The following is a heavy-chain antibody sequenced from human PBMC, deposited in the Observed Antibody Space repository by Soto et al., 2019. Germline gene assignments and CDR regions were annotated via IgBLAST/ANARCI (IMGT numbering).Heavy chain of an antibody. V-gene: IGHV3-30*18. D-gene: IGHD6-13*01. J-gene: IGHJ4*02. Sequence: RGSPRLSCAASEFTFSRECMHWVRQAPGKGLEWVAVISYDGNNKYYADSVKGRFTISRDNSKNTLYLQMNSLRAEDTAVYYCAKGDRIAAAGHFDYWGQGT. CDR1: EFTFSREC. CDR3: AKGDRIAAAGHFDY. CDR2: ISYDGNNK.